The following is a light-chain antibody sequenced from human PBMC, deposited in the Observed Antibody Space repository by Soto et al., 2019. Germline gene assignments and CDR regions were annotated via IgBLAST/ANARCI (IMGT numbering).Light chain of an antibody. Sequence: EIVMTQSPATLSVSPGERATLYCRASQSVSSNLAWYQQKPGQAPRLLIYGASTRATGIPARFSGSGSGTEFTLTISSLQSEDIAVYYCQQYNNWLRTFGQGTKVEIK. V-gene: IGKV3-15*01. CDR2: GAS. J-gene: IGKJ1*01. CDR1: QSVSSN. CDR3: QQYNNWLRT.